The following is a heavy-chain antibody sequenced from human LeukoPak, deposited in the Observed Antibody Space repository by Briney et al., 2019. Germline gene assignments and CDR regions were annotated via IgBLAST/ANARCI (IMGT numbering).Heavy chain of an antibody. Sequence: ASVKVSCKASGYTFTGYYMHWVRQAPGQGLEWMGWINPNSGGTNYAQEFQGRVTMTRDTSISTAYMELSGLRSDDTAVYYCARVPAAIGPYYYYMDVWGKGTTVTVSS. D-gene: IGHD2-2*02. CDR1: GYTFTGYY. V-gene: IGHV1-2*02. CDR2: INPNSGGT. CDR3: ARVPAAIGPYYYYMDV. J-gene: IGHJ6*03.